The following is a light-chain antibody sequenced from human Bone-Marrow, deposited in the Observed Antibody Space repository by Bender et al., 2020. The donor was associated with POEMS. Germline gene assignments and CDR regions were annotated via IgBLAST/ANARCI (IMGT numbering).Light chain of an antibody. CDR1: SPNIGAGYD. Sequence: QSVLTQPPSVSGAPGQRVTISCTGSSPNIGAGYDVHWYQQLPGTAPKLLIYGNSNRPSGVPDRFSGSKSGTSASLAITGLQSDDEAIYFCVAWDASLNGWVFGGGTKLTVL. V-gene: IGLV1-50*01. J-gene: IGLJ3*02. CDR2: GNS. CDR3: VAWDASLNGWV.